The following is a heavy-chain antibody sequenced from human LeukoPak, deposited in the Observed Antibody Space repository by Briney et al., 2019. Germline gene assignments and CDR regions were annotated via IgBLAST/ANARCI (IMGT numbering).Heavy chain of an antibody. V-gene: IGHV1-69*05. J-gene: IGHJ6*02. CDR1: GGTFSSYA. Sequence: ASEKVSCKASGGTFSSYAISWVRQAPGQGLEWMGGIIPIFGTANYAQKFQGRVTITRDTSASTAYMELSSLRSEDTAVYYCARDNGEEDYYYGMDVWGQGTTVTVSS. CDR3: ARDNGEEDYYYGMDV. CDR2: IIPIFGTA. D-gene: IGHD2-8*01.